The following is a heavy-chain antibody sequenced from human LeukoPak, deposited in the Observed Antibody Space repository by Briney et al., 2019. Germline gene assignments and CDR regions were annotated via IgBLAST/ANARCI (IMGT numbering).Heavy chain of an antibody. V-gene: IGHV1-8*03. Sequence: ASVKVSCKASGYTFTSYDINWVLQATGQGLEWMGWMNPNSGNTGYAQKFQGRVTITRNTSISTAYMELSSLRSEDTAVYYCARVCSSTSCYNDAFDIWGQGTMVTVSS. D-gene: IGHD2-2*02. J-gene: IGHJ3*02. CDR2: MNPNSGNT. CDR3: ARVCSSTSCYNDAFDI. CDR1: GYTFTSYD.